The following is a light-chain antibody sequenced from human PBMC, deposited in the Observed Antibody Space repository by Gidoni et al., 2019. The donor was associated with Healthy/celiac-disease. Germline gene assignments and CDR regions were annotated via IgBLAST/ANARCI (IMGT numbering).Light chain of an antibody. CDR3: QQYYSYPHT. V-gene: IGKV1-8*01. Sequence: AIRITQSPSSLSASTVDRVTITCRASQGISSYLAWYQHKPGKAPKLLIYAASTWQSGVPSRFSGSGSGTDFTLTISCLQSEDFATYYCQQYYSYPHTFGPGTKVDIK. J-gene: IGKJ3*01. CDR1: QGISSY. CDR2: AAS.